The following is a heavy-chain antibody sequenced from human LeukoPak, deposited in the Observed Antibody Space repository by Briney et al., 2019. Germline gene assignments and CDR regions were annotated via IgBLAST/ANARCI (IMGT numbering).Heavy chain of an antibody. Sequence: SETLSLTCTVSGGSISSYYWSWIRQPAGKGLEWIGRIYTSGSTNYNPSLKSRVTMSVDTSKNQFSLKLSSVTAADTAVYYCARDTYYDFWSGPGGYYYYMDVWGKGTTVTVSS. V-gene: IGHV4-4*07. CDR3: ARDTYYDFWSGPGGYYYYMDV. CDR1: GGSISSYY. CDR2: IYTSGST. D-gene: IGHD3-3*01. J-gene: IGHJ6*03.